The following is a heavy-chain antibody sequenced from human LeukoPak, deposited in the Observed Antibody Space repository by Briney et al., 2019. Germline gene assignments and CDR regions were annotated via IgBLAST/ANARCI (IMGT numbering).Heavy chain of an antibody. V-gene: IGHV1-2*06. CDR1: GYTFTGYY. Sequence: ASVKVSCKASGYTFTGYYMHWVRQAPGQGLEWMGRINPNSGGTNYAQKFQGRVTMTRDTSISTAYMELSRLRSDDTAVYYCARQVRGVTLFDYWRQGTLVTVSS. J-gene: IGHJ4*02. CDR2: INPNSGGT. CDR3: ARQVRGVTLFDY. D-gene: IGHD3-10*01.